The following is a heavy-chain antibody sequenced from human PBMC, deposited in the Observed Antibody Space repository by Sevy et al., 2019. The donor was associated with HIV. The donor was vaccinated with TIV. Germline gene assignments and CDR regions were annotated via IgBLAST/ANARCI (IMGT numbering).Heavy chain of an antibody. CDR2: INPNTGGT. D-gene: IGHD1-26*01. CDR3: ARDVTYSGVGLRNYYYDIDV. V-gene: IGHV1-2*04. J-gene: IGHJ6*02. Sequence: ASVKVSCKASGYTFTGYYIHWVRQAPGQGLEWMGWINPNTGGTNFAQKFQGWVTMTRDTSITTAYMELSRLRSDDTAVYYWARDVTYSGVGLRNYYYDIDVWGQGTTVTVSS. CDR1: GYTFTGYY.